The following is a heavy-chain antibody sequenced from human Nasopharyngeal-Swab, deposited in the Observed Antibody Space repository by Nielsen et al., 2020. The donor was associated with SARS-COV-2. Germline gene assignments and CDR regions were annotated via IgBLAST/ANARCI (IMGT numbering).Heavy chain of an antibody. CDR3: AVSSWQDFDP. CDR1: GFTFSSYA. J-gene: IGHJ5*02. CDR2: ISSSSSYI. Sequence: GGSLRLSCAASGFTFSSYAMSWVRQAPGKGLEWVSAISSSSSYIYYADSVKGRFTISRDNAKNSLYLQMNSLRAEDTAVYYCAVSSWQDFDPWGQGTLVTVPS. V-gene: IGHV3-21*01. D-gene: IGHD6-13*01.